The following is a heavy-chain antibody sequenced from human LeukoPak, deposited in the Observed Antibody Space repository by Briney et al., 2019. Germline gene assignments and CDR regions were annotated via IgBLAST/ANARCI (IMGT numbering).Heavy chain of an antibody. Sequence: GASVKVSCKASGYTFTSYYMHWVRQAPGQGLEWMGIINPSGGSTSYAQKFQGRVTMTRDTSTSTVYMELSSLRSEDTAVYYCASATGMGSGSYYGQYYFDYWGQGTLVTVSS. J-gene: IGHJ4*02. D-gene: IGHD3-10*01. CDR1: GYTFTSYY. CDR3: ASATGMGSGSYYGQYYFDY. V-gene: IGHV1-46*01. CDR2: INPSGGST.